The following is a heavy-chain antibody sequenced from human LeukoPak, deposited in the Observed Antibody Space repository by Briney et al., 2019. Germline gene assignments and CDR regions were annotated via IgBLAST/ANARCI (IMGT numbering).Heavy chain of an antibody. CDR2: ISSSGSTI. J-gene: IGHJ4*02. V-gene: IGHV3-11*01. CDR1: GFTFSDYY. Sequence: GVSLRLSCAASGFTFSDYYMSWIRQAPGKGLEWVSYISSSGSTIYYADSVKGRFTISRDNAKNSLYLQMNSLRAEDTAVYYCAKETHSSGWSFDYWGQGTLVTVSS. CDR3: AKETHSSGWSFDY. D-gene: IGHD6-19*01.